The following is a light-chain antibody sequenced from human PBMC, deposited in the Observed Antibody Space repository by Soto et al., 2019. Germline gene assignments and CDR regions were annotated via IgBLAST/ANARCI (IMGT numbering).Light chain of an antibody. J-gene: IGLJ1*01. V-gene: IGLV2-14*01. CDR1: SSDVGGYNS. CDR3: SSYRTGGSYV. Sequence: QSALTQPASVSGSPGLSIAISCTGNSSDVGGYNSVSWYQQHPGKAPKLVIYDVTSRPSGVSNRFSGSKSGNTASLTISGLQAEDEGDYYCSSYRTGGSYVFGTGTKLTVL. CDR2: DVT.